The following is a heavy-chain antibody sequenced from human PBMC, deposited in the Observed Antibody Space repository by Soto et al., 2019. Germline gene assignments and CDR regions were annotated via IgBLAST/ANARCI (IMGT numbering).Heavy chain of an antibody. V-gene: IGHV3-64D*06. CDR3: VHPKSTVQIPPT. D-gene: IGHD4-17*01. J-gene: IGHJ5*02. CDR2: ISSNGDST. Sequence: GGSLRLSCSASGFTFSMFSMHWVRQAPGKGLEYVSGISSNGDSTYYADSVKGRFTISRDNSKNTLYLQMSSLRAVDTAVYYCVHPKSTVQIPPTWGQGTLVTVSS. CDR1: GFTFSMFS.